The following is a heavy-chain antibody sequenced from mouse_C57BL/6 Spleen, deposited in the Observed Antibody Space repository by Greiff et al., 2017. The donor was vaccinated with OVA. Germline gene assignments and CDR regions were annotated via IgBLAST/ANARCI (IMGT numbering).Heavy chain of an antibody. Sequence: EVKLVESGGGLVKPGGSLKLSCAASGFTFSDYGMHWVRQAPEKGLEWVAYISSGSSTIYYADTVKGRFTISRDNAKNTLFLQMTSLRSEDTAMYYCARRRITTVVVPFDFWGQGTTLTVSS. CDR3: ARRRITTVVVPFDF. CDR2: ISSGSSTI. J-gene: IGHJ2*01. CDR1: GFTFSDYG. V-gene: IGHV5-17*01. D-gene: IGHD1-1*01.